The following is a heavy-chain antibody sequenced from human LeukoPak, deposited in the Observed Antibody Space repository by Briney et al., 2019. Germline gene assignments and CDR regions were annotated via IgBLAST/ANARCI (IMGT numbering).Heavy chain of an antibody. J-gene: IGHJ3*02. D-gene: IGHD1-26*01. V-gene: IGHV4-61*01. CDR1: GGSVSSGSYY. CDR3: AGAGWELLRAFDI. CDR2: IYYSGST. Sequence: PSETLSLTCTVSGGSVSSGSYYWSWLRQPPGKGLEWIGYIYYSGSTNYNPSLKSRVTISVDTSKNQFSLKLSSVTAADTAVYYCAGAGWELLRAFDIWGQGTMVTVSS.